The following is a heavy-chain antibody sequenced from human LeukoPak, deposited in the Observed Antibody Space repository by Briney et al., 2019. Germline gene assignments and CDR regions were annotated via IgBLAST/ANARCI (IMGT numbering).Heavy chain of an antibody. D-gene: IGHD3-3*01. CDR1: GFTFTTYA. Sequence: GGSLRLSCAASGFTFTTYAMSWVRQAPGKGLEWVANIKQDGSEKYYVDSVKGRFTISRDSAKNSLYLQMNSLRAEDTAVYYCARVDLEWLLVDYWGQGTLVTVSS. J-gene: IGHJ4*02. V-gene: IGHV3-7*04. CDR3: ARVDLEWLLVDY. CDR2: IKQDGSEK.